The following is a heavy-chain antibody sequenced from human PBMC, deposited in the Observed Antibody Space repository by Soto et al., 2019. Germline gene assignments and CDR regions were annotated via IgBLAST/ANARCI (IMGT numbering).Heavy chain of an antibody. CDR1: GGTFSSYA. J-gene: IGHJ6*02. D-gene: IGHD2-21*02. Sequence: QVQLVQSGAEEKKPGSSVKVSCKASGGTFSSYAISWVRQAPGQGLEWMGGIIPIFGTANYAQKFQGRVTITADESTSTAYMELSSLRSVDTAVNYCAREVDIVVVTAIRHFYGMDVWGQGTTVTVSS. V-gene: IGHV1-69*19. CDR2: IIPIFGTA. CDR3: AREVDIVVVTAIRHFYGMDV.